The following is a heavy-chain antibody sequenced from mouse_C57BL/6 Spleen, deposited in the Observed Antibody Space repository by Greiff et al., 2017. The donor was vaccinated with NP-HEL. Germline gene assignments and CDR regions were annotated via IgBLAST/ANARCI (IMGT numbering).Heavy chain of an antibody. CDR1: GYTFTNYW. CDR2: IYPGGGYT. V-gene: IGHV1-63*01. CDR3: ARGEYYFDY. Sequence: QVQLQQSGAELVRPGTSVKMSCKASGYTFTNYWIGWVKQRPGQGLEWIGDIYPGGGYTNYNEKFKGKATLTADKSSSTAYMQFSSLTSEDSAIYYCARGEYYFDYWGQGTTLTVSS. J-gene: IGHJ2*01.